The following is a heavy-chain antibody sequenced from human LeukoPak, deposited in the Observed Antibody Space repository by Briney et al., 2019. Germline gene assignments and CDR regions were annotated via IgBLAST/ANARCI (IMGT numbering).Heavy chain of an antibody. CDR3: ARRDWFDP. CDR1: GFTFSIFS. Sequence: PGGSLRLSCAASGFTFSIFSMNGVRRAPGKGVEWVSSISSSSSYIYYADSVKGRSTISRDNAKSSLYLQMNSLRAEDTAVYYCARRDWFDPWGQGTLVTVSS. V-gene: IGHV3-21*01. CDR2: ISSSSSYI. J-gene: IGHJ5*02.